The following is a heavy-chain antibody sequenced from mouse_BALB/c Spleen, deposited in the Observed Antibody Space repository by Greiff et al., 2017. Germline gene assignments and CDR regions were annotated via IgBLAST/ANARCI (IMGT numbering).Heavy chain of an antibody. V-gene: IGHV1-80*01. J-gene: IGHJ4*01. CDR2: IYPGDGDT. CDR3: ARGVGGDAMDY. CDR1: GYAFSSYW. D-gene: IGHD1-1*02. Sequence: QVQLQQSGAELVRPGSSVKISCKASGYAFSSYWMNWVKQRPGQGLEWIGQIYPGDGDTNYNGKFKGKATLTADKSSSTAYMQLSSLTSEDSAVYFCARGVGGDAMDYWGQGTSVTVSS.